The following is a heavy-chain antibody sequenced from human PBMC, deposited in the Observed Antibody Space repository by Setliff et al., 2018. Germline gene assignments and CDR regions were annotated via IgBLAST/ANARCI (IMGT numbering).Heavy chain of an antibody. J-gene: IGHJ4*02. D-gene: IGHD1-1*01. CDR3: ARTGTYRYFDY. V-gene: IGHV4-39*01. Sequence: PSETLSLTCTVSGASLNSGTYYWGWIRQPPGKGLEWIGRIYYRGDTYYNASLKGRLTISVDTAQNQFSLRLTSVTAADTAVYYCARTGTYRYFDYWGQGTLVTVSS. CDR1: GASLNSGTYY. CDR2: IYYRGDT.